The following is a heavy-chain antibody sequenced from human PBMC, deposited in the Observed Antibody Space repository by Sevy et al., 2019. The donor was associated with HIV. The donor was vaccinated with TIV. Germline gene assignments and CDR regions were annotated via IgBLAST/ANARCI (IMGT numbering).Heavy chain of an antibody. CDR2: ISYDRRSK. V-gene: IGHV3-30*03. CDR3: AAVAFTFGGDPYGNYHVMDV. CDR1: GFTFSSYD. J-gene: IGHJ6*02. Sequence: GGSLRLSCAASGFTFSSYDMHWVRQAPGKGLEWVAVISYDRRSKHYADSVKGRFTISRDNAKSTLYLQMNSLRVEDTAVFYCAAVAFTFGGDPYGNYHVMDVWGQWTTVTVSS. D-gene: IGHD3-16*01.